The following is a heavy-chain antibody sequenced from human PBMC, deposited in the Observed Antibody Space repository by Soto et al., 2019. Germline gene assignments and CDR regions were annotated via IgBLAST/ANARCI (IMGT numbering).Heavy chain of an antibody. Sequence: GASVRVSCKACGGTFRNFAISWVRQAPGLGLEWMGGIIPIFDTAFYAQNFQGRVTITADGSSSTAYMELRTLRSEDTAVYFCARGPTDTYGDRFQHYYFYGMDVWGPGTTVTVSS. J-gene: IGHJ6*02. V-gene: IGHV1-69*13. CDR1: GGTFRNFA. D-gene: IGHD4-17*01. CDR3: ARGPTDTYGDRFQHYYFYGMDV. CDR2: IIPIFDTA.